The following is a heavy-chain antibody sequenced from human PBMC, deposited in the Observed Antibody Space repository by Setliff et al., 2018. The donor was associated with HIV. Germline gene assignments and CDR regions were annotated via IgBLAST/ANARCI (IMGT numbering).Heavy chain of an antibody. D-gene: IGHD3-10*01. CDR1: GGSISSYY. CDR3: ARAYFGSGIYY. Sequence: LCLTCTVSGGSISSYYWSWIRQPPGKGLEWLGHIYSSGSTNYNPSLKSRVTISVDTSKNQFSLKLYSVTAADTAVYYCARAYFGSGIYYWGQGTLVTVSS. J-gene: IGHJ4*02. V-gene: IGHV4-4*09. CDR2: IYSSGST.